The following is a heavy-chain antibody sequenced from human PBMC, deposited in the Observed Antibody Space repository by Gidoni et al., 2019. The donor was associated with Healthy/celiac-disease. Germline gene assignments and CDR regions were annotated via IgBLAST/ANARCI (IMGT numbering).Heavy chain of an antibody. V-gene: IGHV4-34*01. Sequence: QVQLQQWGAGLLQPSETLSLTCAVYGVSFSGYYWSWIRQPPGKGLEWIGEINHSGSTNYNLSLKSRVTISVDTSKNQFSLKLSSVTAADTAVYYCARGLLVGAYGSGTNKVFDYWGQGTLVTVSS. D-gene: IGHD3-10*01. CDR3: ARGLLVGAYGSGTNKVFDY. CDR1: GVSFSGYY. J-gene: IGHJ4*02. CDR2: INHSGST.